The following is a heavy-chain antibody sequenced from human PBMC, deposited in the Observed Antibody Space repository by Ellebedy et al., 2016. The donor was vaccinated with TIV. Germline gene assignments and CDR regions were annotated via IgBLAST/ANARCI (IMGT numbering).Heavy chain of an antibody. D-gene: IGHD2-15*01. CDR1: GFTVSHNY. J-gene: IGHJ4*02. CDR3: AKDPATTHLYYFDY. CDR2: IHSGGST. V-gene: IGHV3-53*01. Sequence: GESLKISCAASGFTVSHNYMSWIRQAPGKGLEWVSVIHSGGSTYYADSVKGRFTISRDNSKNTLYLQMNSLRAEDTAVYYCAKDPATTHLYYFDYWGQGTLVTVSS.